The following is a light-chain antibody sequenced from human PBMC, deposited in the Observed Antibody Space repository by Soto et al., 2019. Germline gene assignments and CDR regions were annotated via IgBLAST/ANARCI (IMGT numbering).Light chain of an antibody. Sequence: SYELTQTPTVSVAPGKTATISCGGNNIGGKSVHWYQQKPGQAPVLIIYYDTSRPSGIPERFSGSNSGNTATLTISRVEAGDEADYYCQVWDSSSDHSVVFGGGTKLTVL. CDR1: NIGGKS. CDR3: QVWDSSSDHSVV. CDR2: YDT. V-gene: IGLV3-21*04. J-gene: IGLJ2*01.